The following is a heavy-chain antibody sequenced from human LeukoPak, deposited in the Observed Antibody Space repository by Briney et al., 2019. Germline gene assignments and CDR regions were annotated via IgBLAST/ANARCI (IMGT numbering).Heavy chain of an antibody. CDR1: GYSFTNYW. CDR3: ARRRAATTIYHYSMDF. CDR2: VDPTDSYT. V-gene: IGHV5-10-1*01. Sequence: GESLRISCKGSGYSFTNYWISWVRQMPGKALEWIGRVDPTDSYTNYSPSFQGHVAISVDKSITTAYLQWRSLKASDTAMYYCARRRAATTIYHYSMDFWGHGTTVIVSS. J-gene: IGHJ6*02. D-gene: IGHD5/OR15-5a*01.